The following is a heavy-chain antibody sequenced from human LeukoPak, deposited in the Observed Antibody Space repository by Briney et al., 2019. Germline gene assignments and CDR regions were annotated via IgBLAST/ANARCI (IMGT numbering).Heavy chain of an antibody. V-gene: IGHV3-23*01. CDR2: ITGSGDDT. CDR1: GFTFNNYA. J-gene: IGHJ4*02. CDR3: AKGSRNSRPYYFDF. D-gene: IGHD6-19*01. Sequence: GRSLRLSCAASGFTFNNYAMSWVRQAPGKGLEWVSAITGSGDDTYHADSVKGRFTISRDNSKNTLYLQMTSLRAEDTAVFYCAKGSRNSRPYYFDFWGQGTLVTVSS.